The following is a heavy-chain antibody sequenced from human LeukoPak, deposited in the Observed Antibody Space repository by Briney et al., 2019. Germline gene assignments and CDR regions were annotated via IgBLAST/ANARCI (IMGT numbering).Heavy chain of an antibody. J-gene: IGHJ4*02. D-gene: IGHD5-12*01. CDR2: IYYSGST. Sequence: PSETLSLTCTVSGGSISSSSYYWGWIRQPPGKGLEWIGSIYYSGSTYYNPSPKSRVTISVDTSKNQFSLKLSSVTAADAAVYYCARHRLVATAFDYWGQGTLVTVSS. CDR3: ARHRLVATAFDY. V-gene: IGHV4-39*01. CDR1: GGSISSSSYY.